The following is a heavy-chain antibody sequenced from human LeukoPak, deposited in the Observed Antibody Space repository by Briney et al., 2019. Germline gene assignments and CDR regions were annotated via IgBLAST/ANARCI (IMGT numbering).Heavy chain of an antibody. Sequence: GRSLGLSCAASGFTFSSYGMHWVRQAPGKGLEWVAVISYDGSNKYYADSVKGRFTISRDNSKNTLYLQMNSLRAEDTAVYYCAKDPERWLQSRNYFDYWGQGTLVTVSS. V-gene: IGHV3-30*18. J-gene: IGHJ4*02. CDR2: ISYDGSNK. CDR1: GFTFSSYG. D-gene: IGHD5-24*01. CDR3: AKDPERWLQSRNYFDY.